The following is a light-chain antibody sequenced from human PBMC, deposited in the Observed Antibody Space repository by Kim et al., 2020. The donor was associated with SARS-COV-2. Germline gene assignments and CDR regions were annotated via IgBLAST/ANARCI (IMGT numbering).Light chain of an antibody. J-gene: IGLJ1*01. CDR2: DVS. Sequence: QSITISCTGTSSDVGGYTYVSWYQQHPGKAPKLMIYDVSNRPSGVSSRFSGSKSGNTASLTISGLQAEDEADYYCSSYTTTSTLDVFGTGTKVTVL. CDR3: SSYTTTSTLDV. CDR1: SSDVGGYTY. V-gene: IGLV2-14*03.